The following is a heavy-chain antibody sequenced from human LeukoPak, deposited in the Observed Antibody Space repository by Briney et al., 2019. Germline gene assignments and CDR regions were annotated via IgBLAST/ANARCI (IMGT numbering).Heavy chain of an antibody. CDR1: GGSISSYY. CDR2: IYYSGST. J-gene: IGHJ4*02. Sequence: SETLSLTCTVSGGSISSYYWSWIRQPPGKGLEWIGYIYYSGSTNYNPSLKSRVTISVDTSKSQFSLKLSSVTAADTAVYYCARDRYYGSGSYDYWGQGTLVTVSS. V-gene: IGHV4-59*01. CDR3: ARDRYYGSGSYDY. D-gene: IGHD3-10*01.